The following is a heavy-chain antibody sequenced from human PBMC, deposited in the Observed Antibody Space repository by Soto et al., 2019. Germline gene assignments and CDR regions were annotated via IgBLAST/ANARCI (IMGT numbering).Heavy chain of an antibody. D-gene: IGHD5-18*01. CDR3: ARGPVDTAMSPGLFDY. CDR2: IYYSGST. Sequence: SETLSLTCTVSGGSISSSSYYWGWIRQPPGKGLEWIGSIYYSGSTYYNPSLKSRVTISVDTSKNQFSLKLSSVTAADTAVYYCARGPVDTAMSPGLFDYWGQGTLVTVSS. CDR1: GGSISSSSYY. V-gene: IGHV4-39*01. J-gene: IGHJ4*02.